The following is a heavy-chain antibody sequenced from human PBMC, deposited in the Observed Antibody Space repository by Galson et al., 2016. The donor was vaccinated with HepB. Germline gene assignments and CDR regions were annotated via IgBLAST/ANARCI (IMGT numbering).Heavy chain of an antibody. J-gene: IGHJ4*02. Sequence: SLRLSCAASGFTVSNNYMSWVRQAPGKGLEWVSLIYSGGGTKYADSVKGRFTISRDNPKNTLYLEMSSLRVEDTAVYYCAKDLQVSPLWFGELFPDDWGQGTLVAVAS. V-gene: IGHV3-53*01. CDR3: AKDLQVSPLWFGELFPDD. CDR2: IYSGGGT. D-gene: IGHD3-10*01. CDR1: GFTVSNNY.